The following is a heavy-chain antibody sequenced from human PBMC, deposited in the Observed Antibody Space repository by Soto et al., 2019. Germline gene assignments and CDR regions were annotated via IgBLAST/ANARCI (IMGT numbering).Heavy chain of an antibody. D-gene: IGHD6-19*01. CDR1: GASIIAEQR. CDR3: ARGFGWYAMDH. Sequence: QMQLEESGPGLVKPSETLSLTCALSGASIIAEQRWTWVRQTPGKGLEWIGEIHHSGITRTNPSLMNRVTMSVDKSRNQFFLNLNSVTAADTAVYYCARGFGWYAMDHWGQGTLVIV. J-gene: IGHJ4*03. V-gene: IGHV4-4*02. CDR2: IHHSGIT.